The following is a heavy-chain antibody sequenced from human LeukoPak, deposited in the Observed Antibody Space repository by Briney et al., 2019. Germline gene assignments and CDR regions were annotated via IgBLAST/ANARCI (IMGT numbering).Heavy chain of an antibody. J-gene: IGHJ4*02. CDR1: GGSFSGYY. CDR2: INHSGST. CDR3: ARAWANSPIFDY. D-gene: IGHD4-23*01. V-gene: IGHV4-34*01. Sequence: PSETLSLTCAVYGGSFSGYYWSWIRQPPGKGLEWIGEINHSGSTNYNPSLKSRVTISVDTSKNQFSLKLSSVTAADTAVYYCARAWANSPIFDYWGQGTLVTVSS.